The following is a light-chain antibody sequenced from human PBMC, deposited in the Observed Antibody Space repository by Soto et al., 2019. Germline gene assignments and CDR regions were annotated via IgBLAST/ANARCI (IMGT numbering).Light chain of an antibody. CDR1: SSDVGAYNY. J-gene: IGLJ1*01. Sequence: QSVLTQPASVSGSPGQSIAISCTGTSSDVGAYNYVFWYQQYPGKAPKLIIYDVTNRPSGVSDRFSGSKSGNTASLTISGLQADDEADYYCTSYTTSSTYVFRTGTKVTVL. CDR3: TSYTTSSTYV. V-gene: IGLV2-14*01. CDR2: DVT.